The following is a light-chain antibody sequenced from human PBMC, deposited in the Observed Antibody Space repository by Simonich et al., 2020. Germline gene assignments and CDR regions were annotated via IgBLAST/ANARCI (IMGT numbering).Light chain of an antibody. Sequence: QSALTPPASVSGSPGQSITISCTGTSSDVGGYNYVSWYQQHPGKAPKLMSYDVSKRPSGVSNRFSGSKSGNTASLTISGLQAEDEADYYCSSYASSSFWVFGGGTKLTVL. J-gene: IGLJ3*02. CDR3: SSYASSSFWV. V-gene: IGLV2-14*01. CDR2: DVS. CDR1: SSDVGGYNY.